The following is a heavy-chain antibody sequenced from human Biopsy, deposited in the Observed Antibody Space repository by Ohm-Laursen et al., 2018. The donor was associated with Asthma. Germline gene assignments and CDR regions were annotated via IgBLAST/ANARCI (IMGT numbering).Heavy chain of an antibody. CDR1: GYTFNSAG. Sequence: ASVKVSCKTSGYTFNSAGITWVRQAPGQGLEWMGWISVYNGNAKVAQKLQDRVTMITDTSTSTAYMELRSLRSDDTAVYFCARAVDYSHYYGIDVWGQGTTATVS. J-gene: IGHJ6*02. V-gene: IGHV1-18*01. CDR2: ISVYNGNA. D-gene: IGHD3-10*01. CDR3: ARAVDYSHYYGIDV.